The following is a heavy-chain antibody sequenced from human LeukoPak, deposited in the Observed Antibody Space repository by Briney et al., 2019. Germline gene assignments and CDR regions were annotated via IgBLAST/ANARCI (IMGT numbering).Heavy chain of an antibody. D-gene: IGHD1-26*01. V-gene: IGHV3-11*01. Sequence: PGGSLRLSCTASGFTFSGYYMGWIRQAPGKGLEWVSHISSSSSTMYYADSVKGRFTISRDNAKNSLFLQMNSLRVEDTAVYYCAGARGSYSFDYWGQGTLVTVSS. J-gene: IGHJ4*02. CDR3: AGARGSYSFDY. CDR1: GFTFSGYY. CDR2: ISSSSSTM.